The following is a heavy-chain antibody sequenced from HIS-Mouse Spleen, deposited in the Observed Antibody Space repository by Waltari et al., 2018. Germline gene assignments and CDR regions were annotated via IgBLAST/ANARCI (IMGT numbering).Heavy chain of an antibody. CDR1: GYTFPSYD. V-gene: IGHV1-8*01. J-gene: IGHJ5*02. Sequence: QVQLVQSGAEVKKPGASVKVSCKASGYTFPSYDINWVRQATGQGLEWMGWMNPNSGNTGYAQKFQGRVTMTRNTSISTAYMELSSLRSEDTAVYYCARIGSHRRGYSYGYWFDPWGQGTLVTVSS. D-gene: IGHD5-18*01. CDR2: MNPNSGNT. CDR3: ARIGSHRRGYSYGYWFDP.